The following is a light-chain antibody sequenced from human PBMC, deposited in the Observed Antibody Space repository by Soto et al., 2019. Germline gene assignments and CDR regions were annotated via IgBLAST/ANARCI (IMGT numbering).Light chain of an antibody. CDR3: QQYDNSLA. Sequence: EIVMTQSPATLSVSPGDRATLSCRASQSVGNDLAWYQQKPGQAPRLLIYGASSRATGIPDRFTGSGSGTDFSLTISRLEPEDFAVYYCQQYDNSLAFGGGTKVDIK. J-gene: IGKJ4*01. V-gene: IGKV3-20*01. CDR2: GAS. CDR1: QSVGND.